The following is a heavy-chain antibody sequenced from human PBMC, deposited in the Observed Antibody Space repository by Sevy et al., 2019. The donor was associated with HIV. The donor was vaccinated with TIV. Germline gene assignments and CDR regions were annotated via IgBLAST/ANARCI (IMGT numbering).Heavy chain of an antibody. J-gene: IGHJ4*02. D-gene: IGHD3-22*01. CDR1: GFIFSNYD. CDR3: ARALDYYDSGGYFY. Sequence: GGSLRLSCVVSGFIFSNYDMNWVRQAPGKGLEWVSSISSASSYIYYADSVKGRFTVSRDNAKDSLYLQMHSLRAEDTATYYCARALDYYDSGGYFYWGLGTLVTVSS. V-gene: IGHV3-21*01. CDR2: ISSASSYI.